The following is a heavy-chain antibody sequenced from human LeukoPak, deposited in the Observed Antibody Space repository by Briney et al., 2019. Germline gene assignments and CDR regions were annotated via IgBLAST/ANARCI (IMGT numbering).Heavy chain of an antibody. J-gene: IGHJ4*02. CDR1: GGTFSSYA. V-gene: IGHV1-69*01. CDR2: IIPIFGTA. D-gene: IGHD3-3*01. Sequence: SVKVSCKASGGTFSSYAISWVRQAPGQGLEWMGGIIPIFGTANYAQKFQGRVTITADESTSTAYMELSSLRSEDTAVYYCARDPTPRMTIFGVVPSLGYWGQGTLVTVSS. CDR3: ARDPTPRMTIFGVVPSLGY.